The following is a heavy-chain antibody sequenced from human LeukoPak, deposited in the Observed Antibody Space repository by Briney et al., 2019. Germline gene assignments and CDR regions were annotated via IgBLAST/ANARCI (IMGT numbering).Heavy chain of an antibody. Sequence: SVKVSCKASGGTFSSYAISWVRQAPGQGLEWMGRIIPILGIANYAQKFQGRVTITADRSTSTAYMELSSLRSEDTAVYYCARSAAGYRSPKDYWGQGTLVTVSS. CDR1: GGTFSSYA. V-gene: IGHV1-69*04. D-gene: IGHD6-19*01. CDR3: ARSAAGYRSPKDY. CDR2: IIPILGIA. J-gene: IGHJ4*02.